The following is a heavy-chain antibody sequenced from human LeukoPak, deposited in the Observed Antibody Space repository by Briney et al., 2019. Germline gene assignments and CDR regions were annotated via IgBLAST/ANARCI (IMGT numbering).Heavy chain of an antibody. D-gene: IGHD3-9*01. V-gene: IGHV1-46*01. Sequence: ASVKDSCKASGYTFTSYYMHWVRQAPGQGLEWMGIINPSGGSTSYAQKFQGRVTMTRDTSTSTVYMELSRLRSEDTAVYYCARESNLPTGYYDILTGYSLFDYWGQGTLVTVSS. CDR2: INPSGGST. J-gene: IGHJ4*02. CDR3: ARESNLPTGYYDILTGYSLFDY. CDR1: GYTFTSYY.